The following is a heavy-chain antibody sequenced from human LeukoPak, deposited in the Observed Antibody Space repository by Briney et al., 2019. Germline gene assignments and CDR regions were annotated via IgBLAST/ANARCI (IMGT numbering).Heavy chain of an antibody. V-gene: IGHV3-53*01. Sequence: PGGSLRLSCAASGFTVSSNYMSWVRQAPGKGLERVSVIYSGGSTYYADSVKGRFTISRDNSKNTLYLQMNSLRAEDTAVYYCARAGIPGAFDIWGQGTMVTVSS. CDR2: IYSGGST. J-gene: IGHJ3*02. CDR1: GFTVSSNY. CDR3: ARAGIPGAFDI.